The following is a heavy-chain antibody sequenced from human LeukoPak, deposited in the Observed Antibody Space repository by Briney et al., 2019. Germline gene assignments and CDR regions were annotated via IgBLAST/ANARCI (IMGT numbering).Heavy chain of an antibody. CDR3: ARVVRGVVTSNWFDP. CDR1: GDSLNTYY. V-gene: IGHV4-59*01. CDR2: VASSGTS. D-gene: IGHD2-21*02. Sequence: SETLSLTCTVSGDSLNTYYWTWIQQTPGKELEWIGFVASSGTSNYNPSLKSRVSISIDTSKNQFSLALTSVTPADTAVYYCARVVRGVVTSNWFDPWGQGTLVSVSS. J-gene: IGHJ5*02.